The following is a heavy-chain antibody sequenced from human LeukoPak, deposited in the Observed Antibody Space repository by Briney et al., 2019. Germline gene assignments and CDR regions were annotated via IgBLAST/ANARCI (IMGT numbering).Heavy chain of an antibody. J-gene: IGHJ4*02. CDR1: GGSISSGGYY. D-gene: IGHD4-11*01. CDR2: IYHSGST. V-gene: IGHV4-30-2*01. Sequence: SETLSLTCTVSGGSISSGGYYWSWIRQPPGKGPEWIGYIYHSGSTYYNPSLKSRVTISVDRSKNQFSLKLSSVTAADTAVYYCAREGLPTYFDYWGQGTLVTVSS. CDR3: AREGLPTYFDY.